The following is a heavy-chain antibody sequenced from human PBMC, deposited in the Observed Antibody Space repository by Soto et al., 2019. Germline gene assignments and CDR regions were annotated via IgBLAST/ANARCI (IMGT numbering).Heavy chain of an antibody. CDR3: ARVQLMVYDY. J-gene: IGHJ4*02. V-gene: IGHV4-31*03. Sequence: SLSLTCPVSGGSISSGGYYWSWIRQHPGKGLEWIGYIYYSGSTYYNPSLKSRVTISVDTSKNQFSLKLSSVTAADTAVYYCARVQLMVYDYWGQGTLVTVYS. D-gene: IGHD2-8*01. CDR1: GGSISSGGYY. CDR2: IYYSGST.